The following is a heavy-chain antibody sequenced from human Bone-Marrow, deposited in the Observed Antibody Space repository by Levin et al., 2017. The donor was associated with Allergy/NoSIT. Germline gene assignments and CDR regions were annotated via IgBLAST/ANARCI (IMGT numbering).Heavy chain of an antibody. V-gene: IGHV3-23*01. CDR2: ISGSGSST. Sequence: GGSLRLSCAASGFTFNSYALSWVRQAPGKGLEWVSAISGSGSSTYYADSVKGRFPISRDNSKTTLYLQMNSLRAEDTAVYYCAKGAGWVAGAVALIWGQGNLVTVSS. J-gene: IGHJ4*02. CDR1: GFTFNSYA. D-gene: IGHD6-19*01. CDR3: AKGAGWVAGAVALI.